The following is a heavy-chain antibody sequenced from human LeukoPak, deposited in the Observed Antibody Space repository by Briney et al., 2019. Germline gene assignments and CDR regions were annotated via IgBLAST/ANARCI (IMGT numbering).Heavy chain of an antibody. CDR3: ASLPYGDPNTGY. CDR2: IYHSGST. J-gene: IGHJ4*02. CDR1: GGSISISNW. D-gene: IGHD4-17*01. Sequence: PSGTLSLTCAVSGGSISISNWWSWVRPPPGEGLEWIGEIYHSGSTNYNPSLKSRVTILVDKSRNQFSLKLSSVTAADTAFYFCASLPYGDPNTGYWGQGTLVTVSS. V-gene: IGHV4-4*02.